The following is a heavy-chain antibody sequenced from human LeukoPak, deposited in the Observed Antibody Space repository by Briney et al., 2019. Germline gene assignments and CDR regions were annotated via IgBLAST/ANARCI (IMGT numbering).Heavy chain of an antibody. CDR1: GGSISSSNW. CDR2: IYHSGST. CDR3: ARDPRGVSSGWSWMDYYGMDV. V-gene: IGHV4-4*02. D-gene: IGHD6-19*01. J-gene: IGHJ6*04. Sequence: PSETLSLTCAVSGGSISSSNWWSWVRQPPGKGLEWIGEIYHSGSTNYSPSLKSRVTISVDKSKNQFSLKLSSVTAADTAVYYCARDPRGVSSGWSWMDYYGMDVWGKGTTVTVSS.